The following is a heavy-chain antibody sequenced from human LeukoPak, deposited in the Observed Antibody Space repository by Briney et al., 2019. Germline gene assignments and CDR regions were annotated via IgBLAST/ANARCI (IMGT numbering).Heavy chain of an antibody. D-gene: IGHD3-22*01. V-gene: IGHV4-34*01. CDR2: INHSGST. CDR1: GGSFSGYY. CDR3: ARGRDYDSSFRP. J-gene: IGHJ5*02. Sequence: PSETLPLTCAVYGGSFSGYYWSWIRQPPGKGLEWIGEINHSGSTNYNPYLKSRVTISVDTSKNQFSLKLSSVTAADTAVYYCARGRDYDSSFRPWGQGTLVTVSS.